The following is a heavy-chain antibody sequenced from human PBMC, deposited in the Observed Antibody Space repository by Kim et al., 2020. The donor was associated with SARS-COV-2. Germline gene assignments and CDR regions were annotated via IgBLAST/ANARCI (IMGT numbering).Heavy chain of an antibody. D-gene: IGHD4-17*01. V-gene: IGHV1-18*01. J-gene: IGHJ4*02. CDR3: ARDSDYDAHNSYGY. Sequence: ASVKVSCKASGYTFTSYGISWVRQAPGQGLEWMGWISAYNGNTNYAQKLQGRVTMTTDTSTSTAYMELRSLRSDDTAVYYCARDSDYDAHNSYGYWGQGTLVTVSS. CDR1: GYTFTSYG. CDR2: ISAYNGNT.